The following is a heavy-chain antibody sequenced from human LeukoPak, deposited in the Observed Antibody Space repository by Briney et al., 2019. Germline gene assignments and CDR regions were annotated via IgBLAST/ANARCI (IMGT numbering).Heavy chain of an antibody. CDR2: IKHSGST. Sequence: SETLSLTCAVYGGSFSGYYWSWIRQPPGKGLEWIGEIKHSGSTNYNPSLKSRVTISVDTSKNQFSLKLSSVTAADTAVYYCARDLGYCSSTSCPAPFDPWGQGTLVTVSS. CDR3: ARDLGYCSSTSCPAPFDP. CDR1: GGSFSGYY. D-gene: IGHD2-2*01. V-gene: IGHV4-34*01. J-gene: IGHJ5*02.